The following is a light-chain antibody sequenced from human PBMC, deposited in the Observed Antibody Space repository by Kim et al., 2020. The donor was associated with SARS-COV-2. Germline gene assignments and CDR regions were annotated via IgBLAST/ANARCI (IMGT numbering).Light chain of an antibody. V-gene: IGLV1-47*01. CDR3: AAWDDSLSGWV. CDR1: RSTIGSNY. Sequence: QRVTIPFSGSRSTIGSNYVYWYQQLPGTAPKLLIYRNNQRPSGVPDRFSGSKSGTSASLAISGLRSEDEADYYCAAWDDSLSGWVFGGGTQLTVL. CDR2: RNN. J-gene: IGLJ3*02.